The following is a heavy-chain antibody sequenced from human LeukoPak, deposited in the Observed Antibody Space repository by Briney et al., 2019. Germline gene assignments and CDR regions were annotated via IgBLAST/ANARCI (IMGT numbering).Heavy chain of an antibody. J-gene: IGHJ3*02. CDR2: IYTSGRT. V-gene: IGHV4-4*07. CDR1: GGSIRSDY. CDR3: ATKHLWSDGFDI. Sequence: SETLSLTCTVSGGSIRSDYCSWIRQPAGKGLEWMGRIYTSGRTTYNPSLKSRVTMSVDTSRNQFSLKLSSLTAADTAVYYCATKHLWSDGFDIWGQGTRVIVSS. D-gene: IGHD5-18*01.